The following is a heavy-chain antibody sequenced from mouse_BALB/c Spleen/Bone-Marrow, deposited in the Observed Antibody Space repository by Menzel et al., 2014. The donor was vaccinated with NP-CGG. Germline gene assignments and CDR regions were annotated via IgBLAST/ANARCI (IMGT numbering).Heavy chain of an antibody. CDR1: GFDSSRYW. Sequence: EVQLQESGGGLVQPGGSLKLSCAASGFDSSRYWMTWVRQAPGKGVEWIGEINPDSSTINYTPSLKDKFIISRDNAKNTLYLQMSKVRTEHSAPYYYAKLHYYVYMAYWGQATSVTVSS. J-gene: IGHJ4*01. CDR3: AKLHYYVYMAY. V-gene: IGHV4-1*02. CDR2: INPDSSTI. D-gene: IGHD1-2*01.